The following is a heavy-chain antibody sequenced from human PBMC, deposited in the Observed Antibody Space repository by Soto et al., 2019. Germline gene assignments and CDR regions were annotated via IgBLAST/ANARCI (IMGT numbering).Heavy chain of an antibody. CDR1: GGTLRKYA. V-gene: IGHV1-69*06. D-gene: IGHD6-6*01. CDR2: IIPFFGTA. Sequence: QVQLVQSGAEVKKPGSSVKVSCKASGGTLRKYALSWVRQAPGQGLEWMGAIIPFFGTANYAQKFQGRVTITADKSSTTVYMELYNLRSEDTAVYYCARDDEEYNSVFRWFDPWGQGTLVTVSP. J-gene: IGHJ5*02. CDR3: ARDDEEYNSVFRWFDP.